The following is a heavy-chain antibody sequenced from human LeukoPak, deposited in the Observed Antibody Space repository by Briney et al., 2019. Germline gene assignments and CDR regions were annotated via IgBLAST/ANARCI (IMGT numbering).Heavy chain of an antibody. D-gene: IGHD5-12*01. CDR1: GGSFSGYY. Sequence: SETLSLTCAVYGGSFSGYYWSWIRQPPGKGLEWIGEINHSGSTNYNPSLKSRVTISVDTSKNQFSLKLSSVTAADTAVYYCARWILGYYYYMDVWGKGTTVTVSS. CDR3: ARWILGYYYYMDV. V-gene: IGHV4-34*01. CDR2: INHSGST. J-gene: IGHJ6*03.